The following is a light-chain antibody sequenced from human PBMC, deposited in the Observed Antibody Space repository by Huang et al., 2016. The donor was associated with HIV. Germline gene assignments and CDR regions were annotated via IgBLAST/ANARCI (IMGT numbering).Light chain of an antibody. V-gene: IGKV3-20*01. CDR1: QSFRSSS. Sequence: EIVLTQSPGTLSLSPGERATLSCRASQSFRSSSLAWYQQKPGQSPRLLIFGASNRATASPDRFSGSGSATDFTLTISRLEPEDFAVYYCQQYGSSPLTFGGGTKVEIK. CDR3: QQYGSSPLT. J-gene: IGKJ4*01. CDR2: GAS.